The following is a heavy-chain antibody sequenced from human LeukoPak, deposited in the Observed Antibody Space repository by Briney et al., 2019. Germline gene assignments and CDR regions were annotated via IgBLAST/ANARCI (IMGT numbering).Heavy chain of an antibody. Sequence: ASVKVSCKGSGYTFTRYGISWVRQAPGQGLEWMGWFIAYNANTNYAQQLQGRVTMTTDTSTSTAYMELSSLRSDDTAVYYCARRVVGHYYYYGMDVWGQGTTVTVSS. CDR3: ARRVVGHYYYYGMDV. V-gene: IGHV1-18*01. D-gene: IGHD2-15*01. CDR2: FIAYNANT. J-gene: IGHJ6*02. CDR1: GYTFTRYG.